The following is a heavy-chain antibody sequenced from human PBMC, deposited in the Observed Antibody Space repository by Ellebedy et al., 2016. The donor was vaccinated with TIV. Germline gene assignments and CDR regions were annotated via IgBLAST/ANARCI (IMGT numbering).Heavy chain of an antibody. CDR3: ARDYNWNDCYFDY. Sequence: SETLSLXXNVSGFSISSGFYWGWIRQPPGKGLEWIGSVYHSGSTYYNPSPKSRVTISVDTSKNQFSLRLSSLTAADTAVYYCARDYNWNDCYFDYWGQGTLVTVSS. D-gene: IGHD1-1*01. J-gene: IGHJ4*02. CDR1: GFSISSGFY. V-gene: IGHV4-38-2*02. CDR2: VYHSGST.